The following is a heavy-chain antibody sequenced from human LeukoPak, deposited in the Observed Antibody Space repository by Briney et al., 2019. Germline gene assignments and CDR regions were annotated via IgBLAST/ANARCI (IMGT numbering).Heavy chain of an antibody. CDR2: ISSSGSNI. Sequence: GGSLRLSCAASGFTFSSYTMNWVRQAPGKGLEWVSSISSSGSNIFYADSVKGRFTISRDNAKNSLYLQMNSLRAEDTAVYYCARALDSHGGFGFDYWGQGTLVSVSS. V-gene: IGHV3-21*01. CDR3: ARALDSHGGFGFDY. J-gene: IGHJ4*02. D-gene: IGHD4-23*01. CDR1: GFTFSSYT.